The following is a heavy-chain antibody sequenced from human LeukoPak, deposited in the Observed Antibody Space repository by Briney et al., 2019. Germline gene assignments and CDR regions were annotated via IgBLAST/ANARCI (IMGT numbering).Heavy chain of an antibody. D-gene: IGHD5-12*01. CDR1: GFTFDDYG. Sequence: GGSLRLSCAASGFTFDDYGMSWVRQAPGKGLEWVSGINWNGGSTGYADSVKGRFTISRDNAKNSLYLQMNSLRAEDTAVYYCSSKIVVTTTGWLFDYWGPGSLVTVSS. J-gene: IGHJ4*02. CDR2: INWNGGST. V-gene: IGHV3-20*04. CDR3: SSKIVVTTTGWLFDY.